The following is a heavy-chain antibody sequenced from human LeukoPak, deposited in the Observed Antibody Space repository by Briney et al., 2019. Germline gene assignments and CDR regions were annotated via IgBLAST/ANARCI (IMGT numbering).Heavy chain of an antibody. CDR2: IGGSGGST. D-gene: IGHD6-19*01. V-gene: IGHV3-23*01. CDR3: AKARYISGWFHFDC. Sequence: GGSLRLSCAASGFTFSSYAMSWDRQAPGKGLEWVSIIGGSGGSTKYADPVKGRFTISRDNSKNTLYLQMNSLRAEDTAVYYCAKARYISGWFHFDCWGQGTLVTVPS. CDR1: GFTFSSYA. J-gene: IGHJ4*02.